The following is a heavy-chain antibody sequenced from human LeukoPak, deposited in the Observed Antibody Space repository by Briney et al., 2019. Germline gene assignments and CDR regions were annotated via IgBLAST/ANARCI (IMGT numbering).Heavy chain of an antibody. CDR1: GYTFTSYG. CDR3: ARFTPRLTREKFDY. J-gene: IGHJ4*02. D-gene: IGHD2-2*01. V-gene: IGHV1-18*01. Sequence: WASVKVSCKASGYTFTSYGISWVRQAPGQGLEGMGWISAYNGNTNYAQKLQGRVTMTTDTSTSTAYMELRSLRSGDTAVYYCARFTPRLTREKFDYWGQGTLVTVSS. CDR2: ISAYNGNT.